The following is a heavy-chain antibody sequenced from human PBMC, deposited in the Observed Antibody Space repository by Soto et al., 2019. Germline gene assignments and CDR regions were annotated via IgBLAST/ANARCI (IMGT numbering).Heavy chain of an antibody. Sequence: SVKVSCKASGGTFSNYAISWVRQAPGQGPEWMGEIIPMFGTTKYAQKFQGRVTITADESTRTAFMELSSLTSEDTAVYYCARDLDGGNWNSDYYYGMDVWGQGTTVTVSS. CDR1: GGTFSNYA. CDR2: IIPMFGTT. D-gene: IGHD1-7*01. V-gene: IGHV1-69*13. CDR3: ARDLDGGNWNSDYYYGMDV. J-gene: IGHJ6*02.